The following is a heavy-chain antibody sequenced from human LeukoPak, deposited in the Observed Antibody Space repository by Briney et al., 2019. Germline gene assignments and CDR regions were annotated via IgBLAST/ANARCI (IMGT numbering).Heavy chain of an antibody. CDR2: IRSKAYGGTT. V-gene: IGHV3-49*03. CDR3: TRVNDFWSGFYYFDY. D-gene: IGHD3-3*01. CDR1: GFTFGDYA. J-gene: IGHJ4*02. Sequence: GGSLRLSCTASGFTFGDYAMSWFRQAPGKGLEWVGFIRSKAYGGTTEYAASVKGRFTISRDDSKSIAYLQMNSLKTEDTAVYYCTRVNDFWSGFYYFDYWGQGTLVTVSS.